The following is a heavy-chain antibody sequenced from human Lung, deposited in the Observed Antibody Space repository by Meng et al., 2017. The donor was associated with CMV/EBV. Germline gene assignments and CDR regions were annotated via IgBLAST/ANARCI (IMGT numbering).Heavy chain of an antibody. D-gene: IGHD3-10*01. CDR2: IDVDGQRR. CDR3: VGHQGGPRDGVRLV. CDR1: GLIINKYG. Sequence: SXVASGLIINKYGIHWLRQAPGKGLEWLSFIDVDGQRRYNGDTVKARFVVFKDRSKNTVVLQMNSLRVEDTAVYYCVGHQGGPRDGVRLVWGQGTXVTVSS. V-gene: IGHV3-30*02. J-gene: IGHJ4*02.